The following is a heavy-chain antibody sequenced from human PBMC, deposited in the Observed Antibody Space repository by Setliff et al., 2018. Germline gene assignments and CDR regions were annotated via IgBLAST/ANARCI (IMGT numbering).Heavy chain of an antibody. V-gene: IGHV1-18*01. J-gene: IGHJ3*02. CDR2: ISAYNGNT. CDR3: ASTDHYDMASVSAFDI. Sequence: ASVKVSCKASGYTFTSYGISWVRQAPGQGLEWMGWISAYNGNTNYAQKPQGRVTMTTDTSTSTAYMELRSLRSDDTAVYYCASTDHYDMASVSAFDIWGQGTMVTVSS. CDR1: GYTFTSYG. D-gene: IGHD3-9*01.